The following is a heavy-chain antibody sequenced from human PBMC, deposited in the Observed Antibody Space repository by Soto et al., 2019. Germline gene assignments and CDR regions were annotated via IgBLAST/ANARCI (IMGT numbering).Heavy chain of an antibody. V-gene: IGHV3-15*07. Sequence: GSLRLSCAASGLTFSSYAMNWARQAPGKGLEWVGRIKSKTDGGTTDYAAPVKGRFTISRDDSKNTLYLQMNSLKTEDTAVYYCTTLPSRWSGYGMDVWGQGTTVTVSS. CDR3: TTLPSRWSGYGMDV. D-gene: IGHD3-3*01. CDR2: IKSKTDGGTT. J-gene: IGHJ6*02. CDR1: GLTFSSYA.